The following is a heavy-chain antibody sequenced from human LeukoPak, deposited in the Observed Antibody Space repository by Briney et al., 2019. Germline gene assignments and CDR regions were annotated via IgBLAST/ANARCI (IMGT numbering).Heavy chain of an antibody. D-gene: IGHD6-13*01. V-gene: IGHV4-4*07. CDR1: GDSMSSYY. J-gene: IGHJ4*02. CDR2: IYTSGST. CDR3: ARGISSSWYPYFDY. Sequence: SETLSLTCTVSGDSMSSYYWSWIRQPAGKGLEWIGRIYTSGSTNYNPSLKSRVTMSVDTSKNQFSLNLNSVAAADTAVYYCARGISSSWYPYFDYWGQGTLVTVSS.